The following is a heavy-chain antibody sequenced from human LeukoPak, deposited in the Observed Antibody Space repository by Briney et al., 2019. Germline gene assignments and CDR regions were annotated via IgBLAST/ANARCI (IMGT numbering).Heavy chain of an antibody. CDR3: ARDRRYTYGWYMDV. CDR2: IKQDGSEK. CDR1: GFTFSSYW. D-gene: IGHD5-18*01. V-gene: IGHV3-7*01. Sequence: GGSLRLSCAASGFTFSSYWMSWVRQAPGKGLEWVANIKQDGSEKYYVDSVKGRFTISRDNAKNSLYLQMNSLRAEDTAVYYCARDRRYTYGWYMDVWGKGTTVTVSS. J-gene: IGHJ6*03.